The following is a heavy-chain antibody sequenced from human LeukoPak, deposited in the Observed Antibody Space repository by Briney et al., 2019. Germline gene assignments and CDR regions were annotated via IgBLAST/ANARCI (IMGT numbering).Heavy chain of an antibody. CDR3: ARLSSGYSYGFDY. CDR2: IYYSGST. Sequence: SETLSLTCTVSGGSVSSGSYYWGWIRQPPGKGLEWIGSIYYSGSTYYNPSLKSRVTISVDTSKNQFSLKLSSVTAADTAVYYCARLSSGYSYGFDYWGQGTLVTVSS. J-gene: IGHJ4*02. V-gene: IGHV4-39*01. CDR1: GGSVSSGSYY. D-gene: IGHD5-18*01.